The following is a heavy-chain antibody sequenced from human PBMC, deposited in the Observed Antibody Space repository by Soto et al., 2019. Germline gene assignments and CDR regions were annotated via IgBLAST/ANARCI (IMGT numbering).Heavy chain of an antibody. V-gene: IGHV4-59*08. D-gene: IGHD2-15*01. Sequence: SATLSLTCTVSGGSISSYYWSWIRQPPGKGLEWIGYIYYSGSTNYNPSLKSRVTISVDTSKNQFSLKLSSVTAADTAVYYCARRRYCSGGSCYSRSAFDIWGQGTMVTVSS. J-gene: IGHJ3*02. CDR3: ARRRYCSGGSCYSRSAFDI. CDR1: GGSISSYY. CDR2: IYYSGST.